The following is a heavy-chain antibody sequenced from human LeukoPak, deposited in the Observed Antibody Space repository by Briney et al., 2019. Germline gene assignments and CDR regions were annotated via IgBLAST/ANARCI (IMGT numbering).Heavy chain of an antibody. D-gene: IGHD3-3*01. CDR2: ISGDGSNT. Sequence: PGGSLRLSCAASGFTFTSYYMHWVRQAPGKGLVWVSRISGDGSNTIYADSVKGRFTISRDNAKNSLYLQMNSLRAEDTAVYYCARGRRITIFGVVIDYYYGMDVWGQGTTVTVSS. CDR3: ARGRRITIFGVVIDYYYGMDV. V-gene: IGHV3-74*01. J-gene: IGHJ6*02. CDR1: GFTFTSYY.